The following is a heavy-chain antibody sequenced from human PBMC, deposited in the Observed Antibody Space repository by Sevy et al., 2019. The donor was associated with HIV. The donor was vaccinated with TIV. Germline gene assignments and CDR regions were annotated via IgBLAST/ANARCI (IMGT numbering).Heavy chain of an antibody. J-gene: IGHJ4*02. V-gene: IGHV1-24*01. Sequence: ASVKVSCKVSGYTLTEFSMHWVRQAPGKGLEWMGSFDPEDRKTVYAQMSQGRVTMTEDTSTDTAYMELSSLRSEDTAVYYCAITKDYYESSGYPFDYWGQGTLVTVSS. CDR2: FDPEDRKT. CDR1: GYTLTEFS. D-gene: IGHD3-22*01. CDR3: AITKDYYESSGYPFDY.